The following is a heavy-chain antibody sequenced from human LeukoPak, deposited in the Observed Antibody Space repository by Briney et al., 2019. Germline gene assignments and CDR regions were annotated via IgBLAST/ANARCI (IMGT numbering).Heavy chain of an antibody. CDR3: ARGSFYYGSGSNPSYYYYMDV. CDR2: IIPIFDTA. Sequence: AVKVSCKASGGTFSSYALSWVRQAPGQGLEWMGGIIPIFDTANYAQKFQGRVTITTDESTSTAYMELSSLRSEDTAVYYCARGSFYYGSGSNPSYYYYMDVWGKGTTVTVSS. CDR1: GGTFSSYA. V-gene: IGHV1-69*05. J-gene: IGHJ6*03. D-gene: IGHD3-10*01.